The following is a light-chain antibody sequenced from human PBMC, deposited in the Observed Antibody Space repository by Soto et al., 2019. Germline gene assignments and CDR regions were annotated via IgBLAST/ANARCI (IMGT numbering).Light chain of an antibody. CDR3: EAWVDSLYVAV. Sequence: QSVLTQAPSASGTPGQRVTISCSGSSSNIGANPINWYQQLPGTAPKLLIYNNDQRPSGVPDRFSASKSGTSASLAISGLQSEDEADYDCEAWVDSLYVAVLGGGTKVTVL. CDR1: SSNIGANP. CDR2: NND. J-gene: IGLJ2*01. V-gene: IGLV1-44*01.